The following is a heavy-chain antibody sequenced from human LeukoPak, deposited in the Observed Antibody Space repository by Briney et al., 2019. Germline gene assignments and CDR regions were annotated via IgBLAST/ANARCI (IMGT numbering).Heavy chain of an antibody. Sequence: SETLSLTCTVSGGSISSGSYYWSWIRQPAGKGLEWIGRIYTSGSTNYNPSLKSRVTISVDTSKNQFSLKLSSVTAVDTAVYYCARDSFSPAYCSSTSCHEYFQHWGQGTLVTVSS. V-gene: IGHV4-61*02. CDR1: GGSISSGSYY. CDR3: ARDSFSPAYCSSTSCHEYFQH. J-gene: IGHJ1*01. CDR2: IYTSGST. D-gene: IGHD2-2*01.